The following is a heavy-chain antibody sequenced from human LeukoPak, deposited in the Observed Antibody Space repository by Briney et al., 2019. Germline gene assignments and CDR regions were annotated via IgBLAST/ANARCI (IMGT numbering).Heavy chain of an antibody. V-gene: IGHV1-2*06. CDR1: GYTFTDYY. J-gene: IGHJ5*02. CDR3: ASGSYWT. Sequence: ASVKVSCKASGYTFTDYYMHWVRQAPGQGLQWVGRINPSSGGTNYAQKFQGRVTMTRDKSINTAYMELGRLRSGDTAVYYCASGSYWTWGQGTLVTVSS. D-gene: IGHD1-26*01. CDR2: INPSSGGT.